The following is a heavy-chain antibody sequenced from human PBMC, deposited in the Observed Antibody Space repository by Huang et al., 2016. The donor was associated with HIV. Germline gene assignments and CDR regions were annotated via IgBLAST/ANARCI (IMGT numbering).Heavy chain of an antibody. CDR1: GESLSDFF. D-gene: IGHD6-6*01. J-gene: IGHJ4*02. Sequence: QVQLEQWGARLLKPSETLSLTCAVYGESLSDFFWSWIRQPPGKGLEWIGEINQSGRTNYNPSLKSRMTIAVDTSKKQFSLKLKSVTAADTSMYYCARGRGSSLSLFDTWGQGSLVTVFS. CDR3: ARGRGSSLSLFDT. CDR2: INQSGRT. V-gene: IGHV4-34*02.